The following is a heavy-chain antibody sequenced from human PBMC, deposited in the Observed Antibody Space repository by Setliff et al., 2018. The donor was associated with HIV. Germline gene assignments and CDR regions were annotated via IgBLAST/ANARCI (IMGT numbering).Heavy chain of an antibody. D-gene: IGHD3-3*01. V-gene: IGHV4-39*01. CDR3: ARSIVPVASGYYYFEY. J-gene: IGHJ4*02. Sequence: SETLSLTCTVSGGSINSTSYYWGWIRKPPGNGLEWIGSIYHTGSTYSKPSLKNRVTISVDTSKNQYSLRLIYVAAGDTAVYYCARSIVPVASGYYYFEYWGQGTLVTVSS. CDR2: IYHTGST. CDR1: GGSINSTSYY.